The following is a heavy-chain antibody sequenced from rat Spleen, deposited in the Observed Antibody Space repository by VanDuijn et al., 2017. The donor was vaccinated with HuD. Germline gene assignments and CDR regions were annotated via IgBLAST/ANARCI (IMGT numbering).Heavy chain of an antibody. Sequence: EVQLVESGGGLVHPGRSMKLSCVASGFTFSSFPMAWVRQAPTKGLEWVATISTSGGSTYYRDSVKGRFTISRDKGRSAVYLQMDSLRSEDTATYYCATDGYYDGTYYSVYVMDAWGQGASVTVSS. J-gene: IGHJ4*01. D-gene: IGHD1-12*02. CDR2: ISTSGGST. V-gene: IGHV5-46*01. CDR3: ATDGYYDGTYYSVYVMDA. CDR1: GFTFSSFP.